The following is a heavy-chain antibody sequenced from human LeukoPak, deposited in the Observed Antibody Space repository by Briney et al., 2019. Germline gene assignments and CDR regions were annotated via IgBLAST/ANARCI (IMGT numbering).Heavy chain of an antibody. CDR1: GFTFSSYS. D-gene: IGHD2-21*02. CDR2: ISSSSTI. Sequence: PGGSLRLSCAASGFTFSSYSMNWVRQAPGKGLEWVSYISSSSTIYYADSVKGRFTISRDNAKNSLYLQMNSLRDEDTAVYYCARGGHIVVVTATYPEYFQHWGQGTLVTVSS. CDR3: ARGGHIVVVTATYPEYFQH. J-gene: IGHJ1*01. V-gene: IGHV3-48*02.